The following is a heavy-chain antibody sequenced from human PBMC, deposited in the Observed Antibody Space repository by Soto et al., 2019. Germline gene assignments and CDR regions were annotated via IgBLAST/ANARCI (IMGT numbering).Heavy chain of an antibody. CDR3: ARDQRYCSSTSCYYDDYGMDV. CDR1: GFTFSTYW. V-gene: IGHV3-7*01. Sequence: TGSSVRLSCAASGFTFSTYWMSWVRQGPGKGLEWVANIKQDGSEKYYVDSVKGLFTISRDNAKNSLYLQMTSLRGEDTAVYYCARDQRYCSSTSCYYDDYGMDVWGQGTAVTVSS. J-gene: IGHJ6*02. CDR2: IKQDGSEK. D-gene: IGHD2-2*01.